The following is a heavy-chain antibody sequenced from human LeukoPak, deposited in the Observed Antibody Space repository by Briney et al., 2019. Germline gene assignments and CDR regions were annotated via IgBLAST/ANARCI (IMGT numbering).Heavy chain of an antibody. V-gene: IGHV4-59*01. Sequence: SETLSLTCTVSGGSISSYYWSWIRQPPGKGLEWIGYIYHSGSTNYNPSLKSRVTISVDTSKNQFSLKLSSVTAADTAVYYCARGLGEYYYYYMDVWGKGTTVTVSS. CDR1: GGSISSYY. CDR2: IYHSGST. D-gene: IGHD3-16*01. J-gene: IGHJ6*03. CDR3: ARGLGEYYYYYMDV.